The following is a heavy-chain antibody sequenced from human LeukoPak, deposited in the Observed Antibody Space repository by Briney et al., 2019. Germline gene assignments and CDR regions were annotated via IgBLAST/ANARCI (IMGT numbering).Heavy chain of an antibody. Sequence: ASVKVSCKASGYTFTSYDINWVRQATGQGLEWMGWMNPNSGNTGYAQKFQGRVTMTRNTSISTAYMELSRLRSDDTAVYYCARDIVTDYYDSSGYYLSPGWFDLWGQGTLVTVSS. V-gene: IGHV1-8*01. CDR2: MNPNSGNT. CDR3: ARDIVTDYYDSSGYYLSPGWFDL. CDR1: GYTFTSYD. D-gene: IGHD3-22*01. J-gene: IGHJ5*02.